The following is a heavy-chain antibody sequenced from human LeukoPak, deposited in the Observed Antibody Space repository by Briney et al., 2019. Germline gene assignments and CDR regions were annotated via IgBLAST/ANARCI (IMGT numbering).Heavy chain of an antibody. CDR1: GFSLSTSGMC. V-gene: IGHV2-70*11. CDR2: IDWDADK. J-gene: IGHJ4*02. Sequence: ASGPTLVNPTQTLTLTCSFSGFSLSTSGMCVSWIRQPPGKALEWLARIDWDADKYYSTSLKTRLTISKDTSKNQVVLTMTNMDPVDTASYYYARMGCGNYPNSFDYWGQGILVTVSS. D-gene: IGHD1-26*01. CDR3: ARMGCGNYPNSFDY.